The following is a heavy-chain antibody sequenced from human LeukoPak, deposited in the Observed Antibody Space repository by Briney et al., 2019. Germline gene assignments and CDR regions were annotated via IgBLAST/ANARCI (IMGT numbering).Heavy chain of an antibody. Sequence: GGSLRLSCAVSGLTFSRYAMSWVRQAPGKGLEWVSAISESGSGTYYADSVKGRFTISRDNSKNTLYLQMNSLRAEDTAVYYCAKGLWELLDYWGQGTLVTVSS. D-gene: IGHD1-26*01. CDR2: ISESGSGT. CDR3: AKGLWELLDY. J-gene: IGHJ4*02. V-gene: IGHV3-23*01. CDR1: GLTFSRYA.